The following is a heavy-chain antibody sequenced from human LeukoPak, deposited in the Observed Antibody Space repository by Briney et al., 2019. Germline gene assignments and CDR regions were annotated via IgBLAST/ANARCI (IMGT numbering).Heavy chain of an antibody. CDR3: ARANYGSGTLDY. V-gene: IGHV3-30-3*01. CDR2: ISYDGSNK. Sequence: PGGSLRLSCAASGFTFSSYAMHWVRQAPGKGLEWVAVISYDGSNKYYADSVKGRFTISRDNSKNTLYLQMNSLRAEDTAVYYCARANYGSGTLDYWGQGTLVTVSS. D-gene: IGHD3-10*01. J-gene: IGHJ4*02. CDR1: GFTFSSYA.